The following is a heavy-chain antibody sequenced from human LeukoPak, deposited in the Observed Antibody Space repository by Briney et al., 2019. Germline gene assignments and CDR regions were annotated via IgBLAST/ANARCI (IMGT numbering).Heavy chain of an antibody. CDR2: IKSKTNGGTI. Sequence: GGSLRLSCAASGFTFSNVWMSWVRQAPGKGLEWVGRIKSKTNGGTIDYAAPVNGRFTISRDDSENTLYLQMNSLKTEDTAVYYCTTDAATIAAAGTGPYWGQGTLVTVSS. D-gene: IGHD6-13*01. J-gene: IGHJ4*02. CDR3: TTDAATIAAAGTGPY. V-gene: IGHV3-15*01. CDR1: GFTFSNVW.